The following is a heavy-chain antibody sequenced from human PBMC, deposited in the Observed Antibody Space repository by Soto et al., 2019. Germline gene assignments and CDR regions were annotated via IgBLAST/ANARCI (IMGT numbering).Heavy chain of an antibody. CDR2: IIPIFGRA. CDR1: GGTFSSYA. Sequence: QVQLVQSGAEVKKPGSSVKVSCKASGGTFSSYAISWLRQAPGQGPEWMGGIIPIFGRANYAQKFQGRVTITADEATSTAYMELSSLRSEDTAVYYCAQTDSGTFDYWGQGTLVTVSS. D-gene: IGHD5-12*01. J-gene: IGHJ4*02. CDR3: AQTDSGTFDY. V-gene: IGHV1-69*12.